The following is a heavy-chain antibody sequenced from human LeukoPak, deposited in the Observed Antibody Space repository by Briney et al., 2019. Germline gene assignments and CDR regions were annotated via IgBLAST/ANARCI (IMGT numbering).Heavy chain of an antibody. J-gene: IGHJ6*03. CDR1: GYTFTGYY. Sequence: GASVKVSCKASGYTFTGYYMHWVRQAPGQGLEWMGWISAYNGNTNYAQKLQGRVTMTTDTSTSTAYMELRSLRSDDTAVYYCARVLYSSGWYGPYYYYMDVWGKGTTVTISS. CDR2: ISAYNGNT. D-gene: IGHD6-19*01. V-gene: IGHV1-18*04. CDR3: ARVLYSSGWYGPYYYYMDV.